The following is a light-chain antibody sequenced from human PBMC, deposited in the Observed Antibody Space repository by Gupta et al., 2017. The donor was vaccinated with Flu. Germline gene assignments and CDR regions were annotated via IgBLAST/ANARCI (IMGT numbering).Light chain of an antibody. CDR1: GDRY. CDR3: QALDTSTARI. V-gene: IGLV3-1*01. CDR2: LDS. Sequence: GDRYACWYQQKPGQSPVLVIYLDSKRPSGIPERFSGSNSGNTATLTISGTQAMDEADYYCQALDTSTARIFGGGTKLTVL. J-gene: IGLJ2*01.